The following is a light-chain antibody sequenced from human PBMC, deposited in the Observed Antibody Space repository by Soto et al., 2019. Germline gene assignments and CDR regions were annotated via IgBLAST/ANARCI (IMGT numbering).Light chain of an antibody. Sequence: PGDRATLSCRASQSVSSYLAWYQQKPGPAPRLLIYDASNRATGIPARFSGSGSGTDFTLTISSLEPEDFAVYYCQQRRGTFGQGTRLE. CDR3: QQRRGT. CDR1: QSVSSY. V-gene: IGKV3-11*01. CDR2: DAS. J-gene: IGKJ5*01.